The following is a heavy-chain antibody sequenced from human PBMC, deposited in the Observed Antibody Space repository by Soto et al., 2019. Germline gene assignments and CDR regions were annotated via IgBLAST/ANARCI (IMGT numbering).Heavy chain of an antibody. Sequence: SETLSLTCAVSGASVTSDDYYWSWIRQPPGKGLEWIGYIYHSGSTYHNPSLKSRVSISIDTSQNQFSLKLTSLTAADTAVYYCARDPIFYYASSGYGGSYFDYWGQGSRVTVSS. V-gene: IGHV4-30-4*01. CDR1: GASVTSDDYY. J-gene: IGHJ4*02. CDR3: ARDPIFYYASSGYGGSYFDY. CDR2: IYHSGST. D-gene: IGHD3-22*01.